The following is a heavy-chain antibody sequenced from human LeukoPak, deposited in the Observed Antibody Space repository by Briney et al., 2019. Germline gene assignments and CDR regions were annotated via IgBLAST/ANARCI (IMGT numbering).Heavy chain of an antibody. CDR1: GGSFSGYY. J-gene: IGHJ4*02. CDR2: INHSGST. D-gene: IGHD2-8*01. Sequence: NPSETLSLTCAVYGGSFSGYYWSWIRQPPGKGLEWIGEINHSGSTNYNPSLKSRVTISVDTSKTQFSLKLSSVTAADTAVYYCARGRSGKRVLMAYARGKYFDYWGQGTLVTVSS. V-gene: IGHV4-34*01. CDR3: ARGRSGKRVLMAYARGKYFDY.